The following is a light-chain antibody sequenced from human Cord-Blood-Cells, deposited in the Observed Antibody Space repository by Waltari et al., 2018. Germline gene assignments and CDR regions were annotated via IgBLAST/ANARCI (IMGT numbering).Light chain of an antibody. CDR3: SSYKSRSTLV. J-gene: IGLJ2*01. Sequence: QSALTQHASVSGSPGKSITFSAAGTSIEVGGYTHGSWYQQHPGTAPKLMLYEVSNRPSGVSHRFSGSNSGTTASLTISGLQAEDESDYYCSSYKSRSTLVFGGETNLTVL. CDR1: SIEVGGYTH. V-gene: IGLV2-14*01. CDR2: EVS.